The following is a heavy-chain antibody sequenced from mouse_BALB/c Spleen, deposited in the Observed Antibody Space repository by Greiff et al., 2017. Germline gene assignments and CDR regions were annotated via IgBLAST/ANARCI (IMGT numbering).Heavy chain of an antibody. CDR2: ISSGSSTI. V-gene: IGHV5-17*02. CDR3: ARTFYGNYEGAWFAY. CDR1: GFTFSSFG. D-gene: IGHD2-10*01. Sequence: DVKLVESGGGLVQPGGSRKLSCAASGFTFSSFGMHWVRQAPEKGLEWVAYISSGSSTIYYAATVKGRFTISRDKPKNTLFLQMTSLRSEDTAMYYCARTFYGNYEGAWFAYWGQGTRVTVSA. J-gene: IGHJ3*01.